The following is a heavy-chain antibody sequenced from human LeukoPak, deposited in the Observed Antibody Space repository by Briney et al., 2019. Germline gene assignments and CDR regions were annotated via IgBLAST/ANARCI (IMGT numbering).Heavy chain of an antibody. Sequence: PGGSLRLSCAASGFTFSGSWMSWVRQAPGKGLEWVANIKQDGSEKYYGDSVTARFTISRDNAKNSLYLQMNGLRAGDTAVYYCAAYCGGGSCYYYAWDVWGQGTTVTVSS. CDR1: GFTFSGSW. V-gene: IGHV3-7*01. D-gene: IGHD2-15*01. CDR2: IKQDGSEK. J-gene: IGHJ6*02. CDR3: AAYCGGGSCYYYAWDV.